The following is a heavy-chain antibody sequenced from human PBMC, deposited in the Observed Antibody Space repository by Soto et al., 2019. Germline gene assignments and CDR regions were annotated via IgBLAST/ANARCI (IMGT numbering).Heavy chain of an antibody. V-gene: IGHV3-33*01. Sequence: QVPLVESGGGVAQPGRSLRLSCTVSGFTFSGHAMHWVRQAPGTGLEWVTQIWYDGSNKYYAESVKGRFTISRDNSKNTLYLQMNSRRVEDTAVYYCARDGQGLAPYALDVWGQGTSVTVSS. CDR1: GFTFSGHA. J-gene: IGHJ6*02. CDR3: ARDGQGLAPYALDV. D-gene: IGHD6-19*01. CDR2: IWYDGSNK.